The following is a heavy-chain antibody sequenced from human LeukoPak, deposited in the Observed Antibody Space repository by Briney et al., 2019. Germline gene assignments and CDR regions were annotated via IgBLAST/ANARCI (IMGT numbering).Heavy chain of an antibody. J-gene: IGHJ4*02. CDR3: VAKGC. CDR2: MNTNSGNT. Sequence: ASVKVSCKASGCTFTTYDVNWVRQATGQGLEWMGWMNTNSGNTGHAQKLQGRVTMTRNTSISTAYMELSSLRSDDTAVYYCVAKGCWGQGTLVTVSS. V-gene: IGHV1-8*01. CDR1: GCTFTTYD.